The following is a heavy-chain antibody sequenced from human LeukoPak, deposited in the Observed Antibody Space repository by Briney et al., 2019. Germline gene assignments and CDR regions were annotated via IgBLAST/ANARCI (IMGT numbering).Heavy chain of an antibody. CDR2: ISGSGGST. CDR3: AKDGCSSTSCPADAFDI. Sequence: GGSLRLSCAASGFTFSSYAMSWVRQAPGKGLEWVSAISGSGGSTYYADSVKGRFTISRDNSKNTLYLQMNSLRAEDTAVYYCAKDGCSSTSCPADAFDIWGQGTMATVSS. D-gene: IGHD2-2*01. V-gene: IGHV3-23*01. J-gene: IGHJ3*02. CDR1: GFTFSSYA.